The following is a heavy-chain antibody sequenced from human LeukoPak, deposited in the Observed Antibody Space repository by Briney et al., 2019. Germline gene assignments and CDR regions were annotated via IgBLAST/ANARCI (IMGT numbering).Heavy chain of an antibody. D-gene: IGHD3-3*01. Sequence: GGSLILSCAASGFTFSSYAMSWVRQAPGKGLEWVSAISGSGGSTYYADSVQGRFTISRDNSKNMLYLQMRSLRAEDTAMYYCARREAEESGPIDYWGQGTLVTVSS. CDR1: GFTFSSYA. CDR2: ISGSGGST. CDR3: ARREAEESGPIDY. V-gene: IGHV3-23*01. J-gene: IGHJ4*02.